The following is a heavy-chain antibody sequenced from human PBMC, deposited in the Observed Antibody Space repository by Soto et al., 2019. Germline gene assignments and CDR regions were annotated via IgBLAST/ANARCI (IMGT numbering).Heavy chain of an antibody. CDR2: IIPIFGTA. J-gene: IGHJ6*01. Sequence: SVKVSFKASGGPFSSYAISLVRQAPGQGLEWMGGIIPIFGTANYAQKFQGRVTITADESTSTAYMELRSLRSEDTAVYYCAREDDILTGSTLYGMDVWGQGTTVTVSS. CDR3: AREDDILTGSTLYGMDV. V-gene: IGHV1-69*13. CDR1: GGPFSSYA. D-gene: IGHD3-9*01.